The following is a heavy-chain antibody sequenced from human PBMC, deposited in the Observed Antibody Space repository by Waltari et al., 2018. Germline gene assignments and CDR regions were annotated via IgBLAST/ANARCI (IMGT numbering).Heavy chain of an antibody. V-gene: IGHV3-7*01. CDR3: ARENYNGAAGDY. D-gene: IGHD6-13*01. Sequence: EVQLVESGGGLIQPVGSLSLSCATSGFSFSSSWMSWVRQAPGKGLEWLANIRYDGGVKNIVDSVKGRFTVSRDNAENSLFLHMNSLRVEDTAVYYCARENYNGAAGDYWGQGTLVTVSS. J-gene: IGHJ4*02. CDR1: GFSFSSSW. CDR2: IRYDGGVK.